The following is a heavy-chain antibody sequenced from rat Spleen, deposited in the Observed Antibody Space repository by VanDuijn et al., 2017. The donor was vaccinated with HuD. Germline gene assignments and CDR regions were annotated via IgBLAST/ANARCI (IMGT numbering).Heavy chain of an antibody. CDR3: ARGGNNYGWFAY. CDR1: GFTVNNYW. CDR2: ISNTGGSA. Sequence: EVQLVESGGGLVQPGRSLKLSCVASGFTVNNYWMTWIRQAPGKGLEWIASISNTGGSAYYTDSVKGRFTISRDDAKSTLYPQMNSLRSEDTASYYCARGGNNYGWFAYWGQGTLVTVSS. J-gene: IGHJ3*01. V-gene: IGHV5-31*01. D-gene: IGHD1-10*01.